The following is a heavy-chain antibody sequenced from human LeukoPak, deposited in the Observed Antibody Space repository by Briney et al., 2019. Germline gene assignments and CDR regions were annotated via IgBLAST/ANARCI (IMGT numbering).Heavy chain of an antibody. CDR3: ALIGDHAWFDP. CDR1: GYTFSGYY. V-gene: IGHV1-2*02. D-gene: IGHD3-10*01. CDR2: INPNSGGT. Sequence: GASVKVSCRASGYTFSGYYILWVRRAPGQGLEWMGWINPNSGGTNYAQEFQGRVTMTRDTSITTAYMELSTLRSDDTAVYYCALIGDHAWFDPWGQGTLVTVSS. J-gene: IGHJ5*02.